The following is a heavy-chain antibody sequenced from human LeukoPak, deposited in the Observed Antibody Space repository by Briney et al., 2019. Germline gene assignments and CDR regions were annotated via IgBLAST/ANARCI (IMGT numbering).Heavy chain of an antibody. D-gene: IGHD2-8*02. CDR3: AKSGARFCTGGNCYFDY. Sequence: GGSLRLSCAASGFTFSIYSMNWVRQAPGKGLEWVSSISSSSSYIYYADSVKGRFTISRDNSKNTLYLQMNSLRAEDTAIFYCAKSGARFCTGGNCYFDYWGQGTLVTVSS. CDR1: GFTFSIYS. J-gene: IGHJ4*02. V-gene: IGHV3-21*01. CDR2: ISSSSSYI.